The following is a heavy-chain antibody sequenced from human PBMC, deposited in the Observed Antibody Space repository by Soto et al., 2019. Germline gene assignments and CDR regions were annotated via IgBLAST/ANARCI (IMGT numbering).Heavy chain of an antibody. Sequence: VGSLRLSCEASGFTFRRVSMNWVRQVPGKGLEWVASISSASCETCYADSVKGRFIISRDNAQNTLYLQMNTLRPEDSAMYYCARVAHWGPGTQVTVSS. CDR3: ARVAH. CDR1: GFTFRRVS. CDR2: ISSASCET. V-gene: IGHV3-21*01. J-gene: IGHJ5*02.